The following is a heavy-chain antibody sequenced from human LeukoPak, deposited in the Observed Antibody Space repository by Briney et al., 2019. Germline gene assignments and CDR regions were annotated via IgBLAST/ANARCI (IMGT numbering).Heavy chain of an antibody. D-gene: IGHD3-10*01. J-gene: IGHJ6*03. Sequence: SETLSLTCTVSGYSISSGYYWGWIRQPPGKGLEWIGSIYHSGSTYYNPSLKSRVTISVDTSKNQFSLKLSSVTAADTAVYYCARDRGYYGSGSYGSNDYYYMDVWGKGTTVTVSS. CDR3: ARDRGYYGSGSYGSNDYYYMDV. CDR1: GYSISSGYY. V-gene: IGHV4-38-2*02. CDR2: IYHSGST.